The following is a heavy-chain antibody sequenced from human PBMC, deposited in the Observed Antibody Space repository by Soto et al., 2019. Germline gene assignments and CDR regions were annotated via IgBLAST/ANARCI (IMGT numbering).Heavy chain of an antibody. CDR2: MNPNSGNT. V-gene: IGHV1-8*01. CDR1: GYTFTSYD. Sequence: QVQLVQSGAEVKKPGASVKVSCKASGYTFTSYDINWVRQATGQGLEWMGWMNPNSGNTGYAQKFQGKVTMTRNTSISTAYMELSSLRSEDTAVYYCARAGFDCSSTSCYYVDVWGQGTTVTVSS. D-gene: IGHD2-2*01. J-gene: IGHJ6*02. CDR3: ARAGFDCSSTSCYYVDV.